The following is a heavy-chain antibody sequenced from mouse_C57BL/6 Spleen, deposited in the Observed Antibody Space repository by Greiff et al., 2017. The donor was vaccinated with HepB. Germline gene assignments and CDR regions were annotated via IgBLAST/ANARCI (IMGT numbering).Heavy chain of an antibody. D-gene: IGHD2-3*01. CDR3: ARKGQIYDGPAMDY. CDR2: IWWDDYK. CDR1: GFSLSTFGMG. Sequence: QVTLKESGPGILQPSQTLSLTCSFSGFSLSTFGMGVGWIRQPSGKGLEWLAHIWWDDYKYYNPALKSRLTSSKDTSKNQVFRKIAHVDTADTATYYCARKGQIYDGPAMDYWGQGTSVTVSS. V-gene: IGHV8-8*01. J-gene: IGHJ4*01.